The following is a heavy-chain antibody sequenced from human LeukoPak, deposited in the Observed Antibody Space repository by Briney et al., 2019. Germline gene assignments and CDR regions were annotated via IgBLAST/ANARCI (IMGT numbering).Heavy chain of an antibody. D-gene: IGHD3-22*01. V-gene: IGHV3-48*03. Sequence: GGSLRLSCAASGFTFSSYEMNWVRQPPGKGLEWVSYISGSGSIIYYADSVKGRFTISRDNAKNSLYLRMNSPRAEDTAVYYCARGYYYDSSGYFNYFDYWGQGTLVTVSS. CDR3: ARGYYYDSSGYFNYFDY. CDR1: GFTFSSYE. CDR2: ISGSGSII. J-gene: IGHJ4*02.